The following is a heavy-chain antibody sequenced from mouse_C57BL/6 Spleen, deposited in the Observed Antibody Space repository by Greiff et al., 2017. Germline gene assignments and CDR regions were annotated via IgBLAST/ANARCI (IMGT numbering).Heavy chain of an antibody. J-gene: IGHJ4*01. V-gene: IGHV7-3*01. CDR3: ARYMDY. Sequence: EVQLVESGGGLVQPGGSLSLSCAASGFSFTAYYMSWVRQHPGKALAWLGFIRNKANGYTTEYSASVKGRFTISRDNSQSILNLQMNALRAEDSATYYCARYMDYWGQGTSVTVSS. CDR2: IRNKANGYTT. CDR1: GFSFTAYY.